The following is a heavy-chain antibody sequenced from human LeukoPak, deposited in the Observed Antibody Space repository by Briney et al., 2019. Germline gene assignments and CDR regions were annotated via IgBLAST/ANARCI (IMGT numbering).Heavy chain of an antibody. Sequence: GGSLRLSCAASGFTFSSYGMHWVRQAPGKGLEWVAFIRYDGSNKYCADSVKGRFTISRDNSKNTLYLQMNSLRAEDTAVYYCAKALSGGEQRDAFDIWGQGTMVTVSS. CDR2: IRYDGSNK. D-gene: IGHD3-10*01. J-gene: IGHJ3*02. CDR3: AKALSGGEQRDAFDI. CDR1: GFTFSSYG. V-gene: IGHV3-30*02.